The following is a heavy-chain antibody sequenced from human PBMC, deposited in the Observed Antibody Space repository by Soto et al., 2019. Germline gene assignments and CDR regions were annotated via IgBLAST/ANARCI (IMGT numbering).Heavy chain of an antibody. CDR1: GFTFSSYG. CDR2: ISYDGRIP. V-gene: IGHV3-30*18. CDR3: AKVRYEYIWGSYRE. Sequence: HVQLVESGGGVVQPGRSLRLSCAASGFTFSSYGMHWVRQAPGKWLGWVAVISYDGRIPYYVDSVKGRLTISRDNYKNTRYLQMTSLRAEDTAVYYCAKVRYEYIWGSYREWGQGTLVTVSS. D-gene: IGHD3-16*02. J-gene: IGHJ4*02.